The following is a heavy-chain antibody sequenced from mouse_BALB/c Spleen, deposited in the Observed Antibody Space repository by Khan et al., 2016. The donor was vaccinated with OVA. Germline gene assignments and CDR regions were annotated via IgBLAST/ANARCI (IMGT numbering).Heavy chain of an antibody. CDR1: GFTFSTYG. V-gene: IGHV5-6*01. CDR2: VSTGGSYT. CDR3: TRLAYYYDREGFAY. Sequence: EVELVESGGDLVKPGGSLKLSCAASGFTFSTYGMSWVRQAPDKRLEWVATVSTGGSYTYYPDSVKGRFTISRDNAKNTLYLQMSGLRSEDTAMFYCTRLAYYYDREGFAYGGQGTLVTVSA. D-gene: IGHD1-1*01. J-gene: IGHJ3*01.